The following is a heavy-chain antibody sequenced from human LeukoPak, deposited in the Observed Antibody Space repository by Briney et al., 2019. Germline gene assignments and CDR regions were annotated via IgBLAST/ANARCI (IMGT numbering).Heavy chain of an antibody. CDR1: GFTFSSYA. Sequence: GSLRLSCAASGFTFSSYAMSWVRQAPGKGLEWVSAISGSGGSTYYADSVKGRFTISRDNSKNTLYLQMNSLRAEDTAVYYCAERDSSGYSIYFDYWGQGTLVTVSS. D-gene: IGHD3-22*01. J-gene: IGHJ4*02. CDR3: AERDSSGYSIYFDY. CDR2: ISGSGGST. V-gene: IGHV3-23*01.